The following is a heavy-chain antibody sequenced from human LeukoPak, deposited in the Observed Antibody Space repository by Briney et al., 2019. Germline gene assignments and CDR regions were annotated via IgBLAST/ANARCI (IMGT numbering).Heavy chain of an antibody. V-gene: IGHV3-48*04. CDR1: GFTFSSYS. CDR3: ARDRVVGATYPIYYYYYYYMDV. J-gene: IGHJ6*03. D-gene: IGHD1-26*01. Sequence: PGGSLRLSCAASGFTFSSYSMNWVRQAPGKRLEWVSYISSSSSTIYYADSVKGRFTISRDNAKNSLYLQMNSLRAEDTAVYYCARDRVVGATYPIYYYYYYYMDVWGKGTTVTVSS. CDR2: ISSSSSTI.